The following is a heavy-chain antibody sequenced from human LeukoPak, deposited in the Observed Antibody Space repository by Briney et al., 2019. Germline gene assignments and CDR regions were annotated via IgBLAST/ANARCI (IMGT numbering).Heavy chain of an antibody. Sequence: GGSLRLSCAASGFTFSSYSVNWVRQAPGKGLEWVSSISSSSSYIYYADSVKGRFTISRDNAKNSLYLQMNSLRAEDTAVYYCARDLSKGIAVAPDVWGQGTTVTVSS. J-gene: IGHJ6*02. CDR2: ISSSSSYI. V-gene: IGHV3-21*01. D-gene: IGHD6-19*01. CDR3: ARDLSKGIAVAPDV. CDR1: GFTFSSYS.